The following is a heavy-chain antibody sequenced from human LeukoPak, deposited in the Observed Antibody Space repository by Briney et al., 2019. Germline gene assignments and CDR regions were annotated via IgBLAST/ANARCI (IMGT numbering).Heavy chain of an antibody. CDR2: INPNSGGT. CDR3: ARAPQLITISYFDY. Sequence: ASVKVSCKASGYTFTGYYMHWVRQAPGQGLEWMGWINPNSGGTNYAQKFQGRVTMTRDTSISTAYMELSRLRSDDTAVYYCARAPQLITISYFDYWGQGTLVTVSS. V-gene: IGHV1-2*02. CDR1: GYTFTGYY. D-gene: IGHD3-9*01. J-gene: IGHJ4*02.